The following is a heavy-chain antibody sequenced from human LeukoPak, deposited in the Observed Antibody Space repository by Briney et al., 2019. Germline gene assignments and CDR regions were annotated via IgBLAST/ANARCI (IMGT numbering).Heavy chain of an antibody. CDR2: FDPEDGET. CDR1: GYTLTELS. D-gene: IGHD3-10*01. CDR3: ARVGRSGSYYSSGRFYYYYYMDV. J-gene: IGHJ6*03. Sequence: ASVKVSCKVSGYTLTELSMHWVRQAPGKGLEWMGGFDPEDGETIYAQKFQGRVTMTEDTSTDTAYMELSSLRSEDTAVYYCARVGRSGSYYSSGRFYYYYYMDVWGKGTTVTDSS. V-gene: IGHV1-24*01.